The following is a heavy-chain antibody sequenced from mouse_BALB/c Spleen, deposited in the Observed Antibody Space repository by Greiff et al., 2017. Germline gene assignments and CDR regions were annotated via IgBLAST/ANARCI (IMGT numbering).Heavy chain of an antibody. D-gene: IGHD2-10*02. V-gene: IGHV1-63*01. CDR3: GRKEYGNYGGFAY. CDR1: GYAFTNYW. CDR2: IYPGSGNT. Sequence: QVQLQQSGAELVRPGTSVKISCKASGYAFTNYWLGWVKQRPGHGLEWIGDIYPGSGNTYYNEKFKGKATLTADKSSSTAYMQLSSLTSEDSAVYFCGRKEYGNYGGFAYWGQGTLVTVSA. J-gene: IGHJ3*01.